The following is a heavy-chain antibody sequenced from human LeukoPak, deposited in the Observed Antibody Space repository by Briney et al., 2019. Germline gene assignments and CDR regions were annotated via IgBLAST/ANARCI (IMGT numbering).Heavy chain of an antibody. CDR2: ISGSGSST. CDR3: AKEGRDLLWAVPPDSDY. V-gene: IGHV3-23*01. J-gene: IGHJ4*02. CDR1: GVTFSSNA. D-gene: IGHD2-21*01. Sequence: TGGSLRLSCAASGVTFSSNAMSRGRQAPGPGREWVSAISGSGSSTYYADSVKCRFTISRDNSNNTLYLQMNSLSAEDTAVSSCAKEGRDLLWAVPPDSDYWGQGTLVTVSS.